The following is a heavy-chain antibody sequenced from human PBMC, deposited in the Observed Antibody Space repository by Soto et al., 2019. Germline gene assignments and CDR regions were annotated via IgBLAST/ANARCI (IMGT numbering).Heavy chain of an antibody. J-gene: IGHJ4*02. D-gene: IGHD6-13*01. CDR2: IIPIRGIA. V-gene: IGHV1-69*08. CDR3: ARDPIAAAGPRTAIFDY. Sequence: QVQLVQSGAEVKKPGSSVKVSCKASGGTFSSYTISWVRQAPGQGLEWMGRIIPIRGIANYAQKFHGRVTLTADKSKSTAYMDLSRLQSEDTAVYYCARDPIAAAGPRTAIFDYWGQGTLVTVSS. CDR1: GGTFSSYT.